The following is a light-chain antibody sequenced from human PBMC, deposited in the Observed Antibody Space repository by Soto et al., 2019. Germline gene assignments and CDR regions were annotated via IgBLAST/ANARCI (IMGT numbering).Light chain of an antibody. CDR2: RDD. Sequence: QAVVTQPPSASGTPGQRVTISCSGSSSNIGSATVNWYQQLPGTAPKLLIYRDDRRPSGVPDRFSGSKSGASASLAISGLQSEDEADYYCATWDDSLNYWLFGGGTKLTVL. J-gene: IGLJ3*02. V-gene: IGLV1-44*01. CDR3: ATWDDSLNYWL. CDR1: SSNIGSAT.